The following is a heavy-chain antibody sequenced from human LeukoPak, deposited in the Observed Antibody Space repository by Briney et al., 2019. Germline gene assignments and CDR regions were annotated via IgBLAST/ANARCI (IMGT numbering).Heavy chain of an antibody. Sequence: TSQTLSLTCTVSGTSISRSTYYWSWIRQHPGKGLECIGFTYYSGSTHYNPSLESRVTISVDTSKNQLSLKLNSVTAADTAVYYCVGGRYPLEYWGQGALVTVSS. CDR1: GTSISRSTYY. CDR3: VGGRYPLEY. CDR2: TYYSGST. J-gene: IGHJ4*02. D-gene: IGHD1-26*01. V-gene: IGHV4-31*03.